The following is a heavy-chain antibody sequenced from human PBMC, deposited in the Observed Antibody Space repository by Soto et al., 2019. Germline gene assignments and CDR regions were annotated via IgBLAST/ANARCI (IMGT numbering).Heavy chain of an antibody. Sequence: GSLRLSCAASGFTFSESGMNWVRQAPGKGLQWVSYISSRGSTMSYADSVEGRFTISRDNAKRSLYLQMNSLRAEDTAIYYCVRDQSAYCGGDCYSNWFDPWGQGTLVTVSS. D-gene: IGHD2-21*02. CDR2: ISSRGSTM. J-gene: IGHJ5*02. CDR3: VRDQSAYCGGDCYSNWFDP. CDR1: GFTFSESG. V-gene: IGHV3-48*03.